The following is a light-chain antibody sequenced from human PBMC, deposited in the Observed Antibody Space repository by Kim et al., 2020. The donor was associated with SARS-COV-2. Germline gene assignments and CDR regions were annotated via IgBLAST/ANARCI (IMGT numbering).Light chain of an antibody. CDR3: QQYDMSPYT. CDR1: QSVASNH. J-gene: IGKJ2*01. V-gene: IGKV3-20*01. CDR2: GTS. Sequence: EIVLTQSPGTLSLSPGERATLSCRASQSVASNHLAWFQQKPGQAPRLLVYGTSSRATGIPDRFSGSGSGTDFTLTISRLEPEDFAIYYCQQYDMSPYTFGQGTKLEI.